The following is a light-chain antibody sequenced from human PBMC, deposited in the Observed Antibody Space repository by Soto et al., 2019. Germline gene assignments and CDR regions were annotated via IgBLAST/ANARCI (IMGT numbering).Light chain of an antibody. V-gene: IGLV1-36*01. CDR2: NND. CDR1: SSNIGNNA. J-gene: IGLJ2*01. Sequence: QPVLTQPPSVSEAPRQRVTISCSGSSSNIGNNAVNWYQQLPRKAPKLLIYNNDLLPSGVSDRFSGSKSGTSASLAISGLQSEDEADYYCAAWDDSLNLVAFGGGTKLTVL. CDR3: AAWDDSLNLVA.